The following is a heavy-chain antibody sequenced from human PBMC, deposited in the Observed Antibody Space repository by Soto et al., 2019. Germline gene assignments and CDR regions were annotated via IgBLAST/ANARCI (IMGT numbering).Heavy chain of an antibody. J-gene: IGHJ6*02. Sequence: GGSLRLSCAASGFTFSIYSMNWVRQAPGKGLEWVSSISSSSSYIYYGDSVKGRFTISRDNAKNSLYLQMNSLRAEDTAVYYCARVRVADSQTSYYYGMDVWGQGPTVTVSS. CDR2: ISSSSSYI. V-gene: IGHV3-21*01. CDR3: ARVRVADSQTSYYYGMDV. D-gene: IGHD2-21*02. CDR1: GFTFSIYS.